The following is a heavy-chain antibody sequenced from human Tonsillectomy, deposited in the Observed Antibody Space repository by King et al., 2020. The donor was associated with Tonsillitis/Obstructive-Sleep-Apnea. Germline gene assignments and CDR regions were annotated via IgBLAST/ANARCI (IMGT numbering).Heavy chain of an antibody. Sequence: VQLVESGGGLVKPGGSLRLSCVASGFTFYNAGMSWVRQAPGKGLEWVGRIKANTDGGTTDFPAPVKGRLTISRDDARNTLYLQRSRLRSEDTAVYFCTTNWNEYDAFDIWGQGTMVTVSS. CDR3: TTNWNEYDAFDI. D-gene: IGHD1-1*01. CDR1: GFTFYNAG. J-gene: IGHJ3*02. CDR2: IKANTDGGTT. V-gene: IGHV3-15*01.